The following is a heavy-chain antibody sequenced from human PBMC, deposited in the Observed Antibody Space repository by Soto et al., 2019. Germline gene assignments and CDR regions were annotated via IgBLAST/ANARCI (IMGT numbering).Heavy chain of an antibody. CDR2: IKAETDDGTT. CDR1: IFTVTNAW. Sequence: VESGGGLVKPWGSLSLSCAPSIFTVTNAWMNWVRQAPGQGLEWVGRIKAETDDGTTDYAAPVKGRFTMSGDDSQNTVCLQMNSLKTEDTAAYYCTADAGREVGPADFVHWGEGTVVSVSS. CDR3: TADAGREVGPADFVH. V-gene: IGHV3-15*07. J-gene: IGHJ4*02. D-gene: IGHD1-26*01.